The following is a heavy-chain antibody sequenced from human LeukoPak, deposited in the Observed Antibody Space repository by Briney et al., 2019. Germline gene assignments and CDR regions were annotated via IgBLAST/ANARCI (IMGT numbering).Heavy chain of an antibody. Sequence: SVKVSCKASGYTFTGYYMHWVRQAPGQGLEWMGGIIPIFGTTNYAQKFQGRVTITADKSTSTAYMDLSSLRSEDTAVYYCARGTVCDSSGYYTYDAFDIWGQGTMVTVSS. CDR1: GYTFTGYY. CDR2: IIPIFGTT. J-gene: IGHJ3*02. CDR3: ARGTVCDSSGYYTYDAFDI. D-gene: IGHD3-22*01. V-gene: IGHV1-69*06.